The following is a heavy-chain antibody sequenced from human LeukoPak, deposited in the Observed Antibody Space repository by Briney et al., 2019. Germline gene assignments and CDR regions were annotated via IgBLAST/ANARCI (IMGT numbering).Heavy chain of an antibody. CDR1: GFPFGDYT. V-gene: IGHV3-49*03. CDR2: IRSKTYGGTT. CDR3: TRDPGDFWSGYSDY. D-gene: IGHD3-3*01. J-gene: IGHJ4*02. Sequence: GGSLRLSCTASGFPFGDYTMSWFRQAPGKGLEWVGFIRSKTYGGTTEYAASVKGRFTISRDDSKSIAYLQMNSLKTEDTAVYYCTRDPGDFWSGYSDYWGQGTLVTVSS.